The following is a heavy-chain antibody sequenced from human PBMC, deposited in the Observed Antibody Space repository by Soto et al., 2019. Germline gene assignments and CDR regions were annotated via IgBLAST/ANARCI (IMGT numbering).Heavy chain of an antibody. Sequence: EVQLLESGGGLVQPGGSLRLSCAASGFTFSSYAMKWVRQAPGKGLEWVSLIGESGTPTYYADSVKGRFTISRDNSGNPLFLEMYSLRAEDTAVYYCARYIPGVRYYGMDGWGQGTTVTVSS. V-gene: IGHV3-23*01. CDR3: ARYIPGVRYYGMDG. CDR1: GFTFSSYA. D-gene: IGHD2-2*01. J-gene: IGHJ6*02. CDR2: IGESGTPT.